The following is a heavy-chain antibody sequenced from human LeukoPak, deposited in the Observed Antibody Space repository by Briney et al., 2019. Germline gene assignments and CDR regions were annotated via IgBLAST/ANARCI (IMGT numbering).Heavy chain of an antibody. J-gene: IGHJ4*02. Sequence: PSETLSLTCTVSGGSISSYYWSWIRQPPGKGLEWIGYIYYSGSTNYNPPLKSRVTISVDTSKNQFSLKLSSVTAADTAVYYCARTDSSGWYGNDYWGQGTLVTVSS. V-gene: IGHV4-59*01. CDR1: GGSISSYY. D-gene: IGHD6-19*01. CDR2: IYYSGST. CDR3: ARTDSSGWYGNDY.